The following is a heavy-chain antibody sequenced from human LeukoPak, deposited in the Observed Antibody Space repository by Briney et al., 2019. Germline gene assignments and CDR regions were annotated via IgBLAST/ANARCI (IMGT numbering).Heavy chain of an antibody. CDR2: MSQDGSDK. CDR3: ARGDGRGRSDGAT. CDR1: GFSFSNHW. D-gene: IGHD5-18*01. Sequence: GESLRLSCGASGFSFSNHWMGWVRQAPENGLEWVAIMSQDGSDKYLLDSVKGRFTTSRDNAKNTLYLQMNSLRVEDTAVYYCARGDGRGRSDGATWGPGTLVTVSS. V-gene: IGHV3-7*01. J-gene: IGHJ4*02.